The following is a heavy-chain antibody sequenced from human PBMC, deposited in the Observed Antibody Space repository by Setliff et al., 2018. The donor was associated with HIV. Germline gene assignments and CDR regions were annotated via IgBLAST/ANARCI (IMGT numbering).Heavy chain of an antibody. CDR3: SMDLPDGVSDCFDS. CDR2: IKSEADGGTT. V-gene: IGHV3-15*01. CDR1: GFFFKNAW. J-gene: IGHJ4*02. D-gene: IGHD2-8*01. Sequence: GSLRLSCVASGFFFKNAWMSWVRQAPGKGLEWIGRIKSEADGGTTDYGAPAQGRFTILRDDSKTTVYLQINSLKTEDTAVYYCSMDLPDGVSDCFDSWGQGTLVTVSS.